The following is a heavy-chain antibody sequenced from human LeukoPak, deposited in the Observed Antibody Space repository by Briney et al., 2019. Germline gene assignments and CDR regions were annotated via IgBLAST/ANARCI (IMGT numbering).Heavy chain of an antibody. Sequence: PGGSLRLSCAASGFTFSSYAMSWVRQAPGKGLEWVSAISGSGGSTYYADSVKGRFTISRDNSKNTLYLQMNSLRAEDTAVYYCARSQNYYDSSGYYWGQGTLVTVSS. CDR3: ARSQNYYDSSGYY. CDR1: GFTFSSYA. V-gene: IGHV3-23*01. D-gene: IGHD3-22*01. CDR2: ISGSGGST. J-gene: IGHJ4*02.